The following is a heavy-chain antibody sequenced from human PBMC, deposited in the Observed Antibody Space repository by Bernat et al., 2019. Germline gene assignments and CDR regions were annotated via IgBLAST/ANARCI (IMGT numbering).Heavy chain of an antibody. CDR1: GDSINSYF. CDR3: AGHMAGSYTGFDY. V-gene: IGHV4-59*08. D-gene: IGHD6-19*01. J-gene: IGHJ4*02. Sequence: QVMLQESGPGLVKPSATLSLTCIVSGDSINSYFWSWVRQPPGQGLEWVASIDYTGRSNYSPSLKSRVAISMDTSKNHFSLKLNSVTAADTAIYYCAGHMAGSYTGFDYWGQGALVTVSS. CDR2: IDYTGRS.